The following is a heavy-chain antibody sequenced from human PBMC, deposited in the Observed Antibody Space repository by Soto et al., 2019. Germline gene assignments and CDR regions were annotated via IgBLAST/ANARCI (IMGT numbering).Heavy chain of an antibody. Sequence: PLETLPLTCTVSGGSSSSSSYYWGWIRQPPGKGLEWIGSIYYSGSTYYNPSLKSRVTISVDTSKNQFSLKLSSVTAADTAVYYCARRITIFGVVRGYYYYYMDAWGKGTTVTVSS. J-gene: IGHJ6*03. V-gene: IGHV4-39*01. CDR1: GGSSSSSSYY. D-gene: IGHD3-3*01. CDR2: IYYSGST. CDR3: ARRITIFGVVRGYYYYYMDA.